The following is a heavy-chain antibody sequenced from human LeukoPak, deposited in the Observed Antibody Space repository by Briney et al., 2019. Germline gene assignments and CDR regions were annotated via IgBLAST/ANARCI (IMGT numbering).Heavy chain of an antibody. J-gene: IGHJ4*02. D-gene: IGHD3-9*01. V-gene: IGHV4-39*07. Sequence: PSETLSLTCTVSSGSVSNSHYYWAWVRQPPGKGLEWLGSIFYSGNTHYNPSLKSPVTISIDASKNQFSLKVSSVTAADTAIYYCARDLSFDWFPYYFDYWGQGILVTVSS. CDR2: IFYSGNT. CDR3: ARDLSFDWFPYYFDY. CDR1: SGSVSNSHYY.